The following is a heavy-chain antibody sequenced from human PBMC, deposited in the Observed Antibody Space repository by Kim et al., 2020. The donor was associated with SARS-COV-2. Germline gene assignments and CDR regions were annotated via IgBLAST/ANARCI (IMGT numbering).Heavy chain of an antibody. J-gene: IGHJ4*02. CDR2: ISSSSSYT. V-gene: IGHV3-11*05. Sequence: GGSLRLSCAASGFTFSDYYMSWIRQAPGKGLEWVPYISSSSSYTNYADSVKGRFTISRDNAKNSLYLQMNSLRAEDTAVYYCARAYLTGTTTFDYWGQGTLVTVSS. D-gene: IGHD1-20*01. CDR3: ARAYLTGTTTFDY. CDR1: GFTFSDYY.